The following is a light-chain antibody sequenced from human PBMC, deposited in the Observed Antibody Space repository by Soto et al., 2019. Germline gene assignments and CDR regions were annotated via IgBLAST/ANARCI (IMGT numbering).Light chain of an antibody. J-gene: IGLJ3*02. Sequence: QSALTQPASVSGSPGQSITISCTGSSSDVGDYNYVSWYQQHPDKAPKLMIYEVTYRPSGVSNRVSGSKSGNTASLTISGLQAEDEADYYCSSYTRSNTWVFGGGTKLTVL. CDR2: EVT. CDR1: SSDVGDYNY. V-gene: IGLV2-14*01. CDR3: SSYTRSNTWV.